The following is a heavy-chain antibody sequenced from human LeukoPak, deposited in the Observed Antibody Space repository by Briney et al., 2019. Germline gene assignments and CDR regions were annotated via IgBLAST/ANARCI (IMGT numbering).Heavy chain of an antibody. CDR3: ARESSSSRYFMDV. CDR2: IHYSGST. J-gene: IGHJ6*03. Sequence: PSETLSLTCSVSGGSTRTSTSYWGWVRQPPGKGLEWIESIHYSGSTYKNPSLKSRVTISMDTSGSQFSLKVTSLTAADSAVYFCARESSSSRYFMDVWGRGTTVTVSS. V-gene: IGHV4-39*07. D-gene: IGHD6-6*01. CDR1: GGSTRTSTSY.